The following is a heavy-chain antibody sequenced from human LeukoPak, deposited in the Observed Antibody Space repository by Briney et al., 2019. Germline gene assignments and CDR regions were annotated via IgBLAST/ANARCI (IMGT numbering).Heavy chain of an antibody. V-gene: IGHV3-30*04. CDR1: AFTFSGYD. Sequence: PGGSLRLSCAASAFTFSGYDMYWLRQAPGKGREWVTFISYDGSNKYYTDSVKGRFTISRDNSKSTLYLQMNSQRAEDTSVYCCARGSPPDYWGQGTLVTVSS. CDR3: ARGSPPDY. J-gene: IGHJ4*02. CDR2: ISYDGSNK. D-gene: IGHD6-19*01.